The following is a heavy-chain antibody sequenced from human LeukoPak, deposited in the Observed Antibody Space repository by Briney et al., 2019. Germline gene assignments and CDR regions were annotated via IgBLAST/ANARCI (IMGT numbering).Heavy chain of an antibody. Sequence: AGGSLRLSCVASGFNFYSFTMNWVRQAPGKGLEWVSYISSGGSTIYYRDSVKGRFTISRDNAKNSLYLQMNSLSADDTGVYYCATTTSSAWMPFDYWGQGTLVAVS. J-gene: IGHJ4*02. CDR2: ISSGGSTI. CDR1: GFNFYSFT. CDR3: ATTTSSAWMPFDY. V-gene: IGHV3-48*01. D-gene: IGHD6-25*01.